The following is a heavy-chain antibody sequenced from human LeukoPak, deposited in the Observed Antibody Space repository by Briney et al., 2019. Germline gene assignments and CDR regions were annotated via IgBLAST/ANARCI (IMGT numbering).Heavy chain of an antibody. J-gene: IGHJ3*02. V-gene: IGHV3-53*01. Sequence: GGSLRLSCAASGFTVSSNYMSWVRQAPGKGLECFSIIYSGGSTYYADSVKGRFTISRDNSKNTLYLQMNSLRAEDTAVYYCARDKSSPHAFDIWGQGTMVTVSS. CDR1: GFTVSSNY. CDR2: IYSGGST. CDR3: ARDKSSPHAFDI.